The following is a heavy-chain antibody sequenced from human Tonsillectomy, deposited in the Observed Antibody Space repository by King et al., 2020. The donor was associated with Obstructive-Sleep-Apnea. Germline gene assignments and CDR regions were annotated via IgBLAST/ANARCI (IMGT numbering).Heavy chain of an antibody. V-gene: IGHV1-24*01. CDR1: GYTLTELS. D-gene: IGHD6-13*01. J-gene: IGHJ4*02. CDR3: ATDQTYSSHRALHY. CDR2: FDPEDGET. Sequence: QLVQSGTEVKKPGASVKVSCKVSGYTLTELSMHWVRQAPGKGLEWVGGFDPEDGETIYAQKVQGRGTMTEDTSTDTAYMELSSLGSGDTAVYYCATDQTYSSHRALHYWGQGTLVTVSS.